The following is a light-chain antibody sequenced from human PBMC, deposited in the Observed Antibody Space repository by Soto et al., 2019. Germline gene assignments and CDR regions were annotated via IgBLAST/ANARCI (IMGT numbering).Light chain of an antibody. J-gene: IGLJ1*01. CDR1: NSDVGGYNY. Sequence: QSVLTQPRSASGSPGQSVTISCTGTNSDVGGYNYVSWYQHHPGKAPKLMIFDVTKRPSGVPDRFSGSKSGNTASLTISGLQTEDEADYYCCSYAGSYTYVFGTGTKVTVL. CDR3: CSYAGSYTYV. V-gene: IGLV2-11*01. CDR2: DVT.